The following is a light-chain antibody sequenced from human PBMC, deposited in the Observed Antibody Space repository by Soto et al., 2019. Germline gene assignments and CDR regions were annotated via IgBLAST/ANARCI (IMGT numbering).Light chain of an antibody. Sequence: EIVLTQSPGTLSLSPGERATLSCRASQSVSSSYLAWYQQKPGQAPRLLIYGASSRATGIPDRFSGSGSGTDFTLTISRLEPEDFAVYYCHSGTFGGGTKVEIK. CDR2: GAS. V-gene: IGKV3-20*01. CDR3: HSGT. J-gene: IGKJ4*01. CDR1: QSVSSSY.